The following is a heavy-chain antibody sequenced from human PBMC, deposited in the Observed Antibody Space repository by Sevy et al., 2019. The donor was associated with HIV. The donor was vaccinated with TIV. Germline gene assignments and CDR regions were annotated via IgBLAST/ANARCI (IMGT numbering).Heavy chain of an antibody. D-gene: IGHD2-15*01. J-gene: IGHJ6*02. CDR1: GFTISRYG. Sequence: GGSLRLSCEASGFTISRYGLHWVRQAPDKGLEWMSGISNDGSKTDYADAVRGRFIISRDNSKNFLHLQMSNLSPEDTAVYHCATCSGYYCFYYGMDVWGQGTTVTVSS. V-gene: IGHV3-30*04. CDR2: ISNDGSKT. CDR3: ATCSGYYCFYYGMDV.